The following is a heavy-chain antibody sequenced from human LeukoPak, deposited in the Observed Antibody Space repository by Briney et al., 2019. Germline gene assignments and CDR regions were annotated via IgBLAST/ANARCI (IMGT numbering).Heavy chain of an antibody. V-gene: IGHV4-39*01. J-gene: IGHJ4*02. CDR3: ARGGRWIQLWLLGRGAFDY. CDR2: IYYSGST. D-gene: IGHD5-18*01. CDR1: GGSISSSSYY. Sequence: PSETLSLTCTVSGGSISSSSYYWGWIRQPPGKGLEWIGSIYYSGSTYYNPSLKSRVTISVDTSKNQFSLKLSSVTAADTAVYYCARGGRWIQLWLLGRGAFDYWGQGTLVTVSS.